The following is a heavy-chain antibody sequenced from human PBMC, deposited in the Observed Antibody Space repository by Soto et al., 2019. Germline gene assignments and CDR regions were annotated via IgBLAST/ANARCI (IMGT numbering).Heavy chain of an antibody. CDR3: TRNAAYCGRDCYLYWYFDL. V-gene: IGHV1-3*01. J-gene: IGHJ2*01. CDR1: GYTFNNYA. Sequence: ASVKVSCKASGYTFNNYAMHWVRQAPGQRLEWMGWINAGNGNTKYSQKFQDRVTITRDTSASTVYMELSSLRSEDTAVYYCTRNAAYCGRDCYLYWYFDLWGRGTLVTVSS. CDR2: INAGNGNT. D-gene: IGHD2-21*01.